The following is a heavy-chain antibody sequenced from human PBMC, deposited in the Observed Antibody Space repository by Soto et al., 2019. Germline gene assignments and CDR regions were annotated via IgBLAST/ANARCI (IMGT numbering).Heavy chain of an antibody. Sequence: EVQLVESGGGLVQPGGSLRLSCTASGFTFSSYWMRWVRQAPGKGLVWVSRINLDGSITNYADSVKGRFTISRDNARNTLYLQMNSLGAGDTAVYYCVRGGRGGFDYWGQGTLVTVSS. D-gene: IGHD3-16*01. CDR3: VRGGRGGFDY. J-gene: IGHJ4*02. CDR2: INLDGSIT. CDR1: GFTFSSYW. V-gene: IGHV3-74*01.